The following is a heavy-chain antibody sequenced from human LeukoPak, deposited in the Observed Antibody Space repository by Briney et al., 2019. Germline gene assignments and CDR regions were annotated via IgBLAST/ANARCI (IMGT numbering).Heavy chain of an antibody. D-gene: IGHD3/OR15-3a*01. CDR1: GFTFDDYA. J-gene: IGHJ5*02. CDR2: ISWNSGST. V-gene: IGHV3-9*01. CDR3: VRGNFGPAQWFDP. Sequence: GGSLRLSCAASGFTFDDYAMHLVRQVPGKGLEWISGISWNSGSTGYAGSVKGRFTISRDNTKNSLYLQMNSLTPDDTALYYCVRGNFGPAQWFDPWGQGTLVTVSS.